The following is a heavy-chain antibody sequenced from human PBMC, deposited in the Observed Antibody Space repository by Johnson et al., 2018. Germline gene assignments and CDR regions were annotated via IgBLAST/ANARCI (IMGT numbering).Heavy chain of an antibody. CDR3: ARGGAGGLWYSRGWYDYYYMDV. D-gene: IGHD6-19*01. Sequence: STSWVRQAPGQGLEWMGGIIPIFGTANYAQKFQGRVTITADESTSTAYMELSSLRSEDTAVYYCARGGAGGLWYSRGWYDYYYMDVWGKGTTVTVSS. J-gene: IGHJ6*03. CDR2: IIPIFGTA. V-gene: IGHV1-69*01. CDR1: S.